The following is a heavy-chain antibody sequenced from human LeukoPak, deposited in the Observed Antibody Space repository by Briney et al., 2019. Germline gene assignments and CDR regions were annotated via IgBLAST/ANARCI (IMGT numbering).Heavy chain of an antibody. CDR2: ISSSSSTI. CDR3: ASLNVWGGYRYTDIDY. CDR1: GFTFSSYS. V-gene: IGHV3-48*04. Sequence: GGSLRLSCAASGFTFSSYSMNWVRQAPGKGLEWVSYISSSSSTIYYADSVKGRFTISRDNAKNSLYLQMNSLRAEDTAVYYCASLNVWGGYRYTDIDYWGQGTLVTVSS. D-gene: IGHD3-16*02. J-gene: IGHJ4*02.